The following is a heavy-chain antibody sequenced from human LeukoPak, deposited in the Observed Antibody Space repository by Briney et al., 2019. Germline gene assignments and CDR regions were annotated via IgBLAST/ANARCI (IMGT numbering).Heavy chain of an antibody. CDR1: GDSIGNYY. V-gene: IGHV4-59*08. CDR2: VYYSGST. CDR3: ARHAYRGSFIDY. D-gene: IGHD1-26*01. J-gene: IGHJ4*02. Sequence: SETLSLTCTVSGDSIGNYYWSWIRQPPGKGLEWIGYVYYSGSTNYNPSLKSRVTISVDTSKNQFSLKLSSVTAADTAVYLCARHAYRGSFIDYGGQGTLVTVSS.